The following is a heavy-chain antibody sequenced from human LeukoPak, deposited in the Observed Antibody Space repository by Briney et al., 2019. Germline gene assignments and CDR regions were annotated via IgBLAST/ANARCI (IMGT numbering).Heavy chain of an antibody. CDR1: GYTFTSYD. V-gene: IGHV1-8*01. J-gene: IGHJ4*02. Sequence: GASVKVSCKASGYTFTSYDINWVRQATGQGLEWMGWMNPNSGNTGYAQKFQGRVTMTRNTSTSTAYMELSSLRSEDTAVYYCARGLGSGYYGFPDFDYWGQGTLVTVSS. D-gene: IGHD3-22*01. CDR3: ARGLGSGYYGFPDFDY. CDR2: MNPNSGNT.